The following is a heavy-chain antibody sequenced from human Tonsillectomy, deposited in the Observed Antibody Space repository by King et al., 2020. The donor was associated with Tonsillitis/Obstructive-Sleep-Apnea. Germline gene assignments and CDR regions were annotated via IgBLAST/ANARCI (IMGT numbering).Heavy chain of an antibody. CDR1: GFTFDDHA. V-gene: IGHV3-9*01. D-gene: IGHD4-11*01. Sequence: VQLVESGGGLVQPGRSLRLSCAASGFTFDDHAMHWVRQAPGKGLEWVSGISWNSGSIVYADSVKGRFTISRDNAKNSLYLQINSLRVEDTAFYYCAKGPYSNYVGGVDYWGQGTLVTVSS. CDR2: ISWNSGSI. J-gene: IGHJ4*02. CDR3: AKGPYSNYVGGVDY.